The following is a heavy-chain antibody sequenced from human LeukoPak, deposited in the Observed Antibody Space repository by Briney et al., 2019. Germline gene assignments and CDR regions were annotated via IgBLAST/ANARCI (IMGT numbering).Heavy chain of an antibody. Sequence: GLEWMGGNIPIFGTANYAQKFQGRVTITTDESTSTAYMELSSLRSEDTAVYYCARHPPDFWGQGTLVTVSS. CDR2: NIPIFGTA. CDR3: ARHPPDF. V-gene: IGHV1-69*05. J-gene: IGHJ4*02.